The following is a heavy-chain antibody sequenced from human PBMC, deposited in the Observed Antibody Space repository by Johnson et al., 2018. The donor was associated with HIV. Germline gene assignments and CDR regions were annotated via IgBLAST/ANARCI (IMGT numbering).Heavy chain of an antibody. V-gene: IGHV3-9*01. CDR3: AKDRNYDILSI. J-gene: IGHJ3*02. CDR2: IYWNSGSI. D-gene: IGHD3-9*01. CDR1: GFTFDDYA. Sequence: VLLVESGGGLEQPGRSLRLSCAASGFTFDDYAMHWVRQAPGKGLEWVSGIYWNSGSIGYADSVKGRFTISRDNSKNTLYLQMNSLRAEDTAVYYCAKDRNYDILSIWGQGTMLTVSS.